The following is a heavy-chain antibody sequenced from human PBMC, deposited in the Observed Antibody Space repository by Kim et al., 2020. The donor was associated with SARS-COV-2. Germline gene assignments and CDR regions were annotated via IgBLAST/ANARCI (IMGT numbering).Heavy chain of an antibody. CDR1: GGSISSSSYY. CDR3: AITFAAAEDAFDI. Sequence: SETLSLTCTVSGGSISSSSYYWGWIRQPPGKGLEWIGSIYYSGSTYYNPSLKSRVTISVDTSKNQFSLKLSSVTAADTAVYYCAITFAAAEDAFDIWGQGTMVTVSS. J-gene: IGHJ3*02. CDR2: IYYSGST. D-gene: IGHD6-13*01. V-gene: IGHV4-39*01.